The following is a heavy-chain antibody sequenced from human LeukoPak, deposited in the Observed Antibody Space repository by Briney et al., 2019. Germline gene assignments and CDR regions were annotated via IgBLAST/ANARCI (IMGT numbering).Heavy chain of an antibody. CDR1: GYTLSSYS. Sequence: ASVKVSCKASGYTLSSYSINWVRQAPGQGLEWMGWISTYNGNTNYAQKLQGRVTMTTDTSTSTAYMELRSLRSDDTAVYYCAKDRWRDGSSSFDNWGQGTLVTVSS. CDR3: AKDRWRDGSSSFDN. J-gene: IGHJ4*02. V-gene: IGHV1-18*01. CDR2: ISTYNGNT. D-gene: IGHD6-6*01.